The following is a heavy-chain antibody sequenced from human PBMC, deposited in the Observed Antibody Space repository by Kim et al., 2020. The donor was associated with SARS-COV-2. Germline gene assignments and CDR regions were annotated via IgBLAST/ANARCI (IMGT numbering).Heavy chain of an antibody. D-gene: IGHD3-22*01. Sequence: KGRFTISSDNTKNTLYLKMNSLRVEDTAVYYCAKSTDYDNSGYYYYFDYWGQGTLVTVSS. V-gene: IGHV3-33*03. J-gene: IGHJ4*02. CDR3: AKSTDYDNSGYYYYFDY.